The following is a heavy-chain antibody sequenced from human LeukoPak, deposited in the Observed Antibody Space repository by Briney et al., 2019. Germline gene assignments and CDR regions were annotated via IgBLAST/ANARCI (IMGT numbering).Heavy chain of an antibody. CDR3: AREPPTPGLNWFDP. CDR2: ISSNSSTI. J-gene: IGHJ5*02. V-gene: IGHV3-48*04. CDR1: GFTFSTYS. D-gene: IGHD2-8*02. Sequence: GGSLRLSCAASGFTFSTYSVNWVRQAPGKGLEWVSYISSNSSTIYYVDSVKGRFTISRDNAKNSLYLQMNSLRAKDTAVYYCAREPPTPGLNWFDPWGQGTLVTVCS.